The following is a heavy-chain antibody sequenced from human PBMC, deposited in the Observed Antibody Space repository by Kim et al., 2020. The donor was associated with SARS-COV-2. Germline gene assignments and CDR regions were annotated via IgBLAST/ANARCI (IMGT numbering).Heavy chain of an antibody. CDR3: AREIGDTITIFGVVTPAPRVV. CDR1: GFTFSSYS. J-gene: IGHJ6*02. D-gene: IGHD3-3*01. V-gene: IGHV3-21*01. Sequence: GGSLRLSCAASGFTFSSYSMNWVRQAPGKGLEWVSSISSSSSYIYYADSVKGRFTISRDNAKNSLYLQMNSLRAEDTAVYYCAREIGDTITIFGVVTPAPRVVWGQKTTLTVS. CDR2: ISSSSSYI.